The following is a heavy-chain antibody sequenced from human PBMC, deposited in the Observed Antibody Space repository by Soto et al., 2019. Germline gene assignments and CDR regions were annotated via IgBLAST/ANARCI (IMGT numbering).Heavy chain of an antibody. D-gene: IGHD5-12*01. CDR3: ARWGHSGYDSRGYYYYGMDV. J-gene: IGHJ6*02. V-gene: IGHV1-8*01. CDR1: GYTFTSYD. CDR2: MNPNSGNT. Sequence: QVQLVQSGAEVKKPGASVKVSCTASGYTFTSYDINWVRQETGQGLEWMGWMNPNSGNTGYAQKYKGRVTVTRNTYISTAYMELGSLRSEDTAVYYCARWGHSGYDSRGYYYYGMDVWGQGTTVTVSS.